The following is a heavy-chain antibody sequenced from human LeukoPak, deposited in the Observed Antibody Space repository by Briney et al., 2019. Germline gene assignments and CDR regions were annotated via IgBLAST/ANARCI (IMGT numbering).Heavy chain of an antibody. CDR3: ARGGYCSSTSCRYYYYYYMDV. CDR1: GGSFSGHY. D-gene: IGHD2-2*01. CDR2: INHSGST. Sequence: SETLSLTCAVYGGSFSGHYWSWIRQPPGKGLEWIGEINHSGSTNYNPSLKSRVTISVDTSKNQFSLKLSSVTAADTAVYYCARGGYCSSTSCRYYYYYYMDVWGKGTTVTVSS. V-gene: IGHV4-34*01. J-gene: IGHJ6*03.